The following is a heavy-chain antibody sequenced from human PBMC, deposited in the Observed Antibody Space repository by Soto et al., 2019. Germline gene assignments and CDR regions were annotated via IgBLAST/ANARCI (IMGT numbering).Heavy chain of an antibody. V-gene: IGHV4-59*01. J-gene: IGHJ6*02. CDR3: ARASFFDSSGYYYFDMDV. CDR1: GDSISGYY. Sequence: SETLSLTCTVSGDSISGYYGTWIRQPPGKGLEWIGYIYFSGSTNYNPSLRSRVTMSVDTSKNQFSLKLSSVTAADTAVYYCARASFFDSSGYYYFDMDVWGQGTTVTVSS. CDR2: IYFSGST. D-gene: IGHD3-22*01.